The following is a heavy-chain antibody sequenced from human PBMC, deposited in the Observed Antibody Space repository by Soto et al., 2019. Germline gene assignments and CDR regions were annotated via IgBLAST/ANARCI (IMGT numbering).Heavy chain of an antibody. CDR2: IIPIFGTA. CDR1: GGTFSSYA. CDR3: ARDKSSSIHFDY. D-gene: IGHD6-6*01. V-gene: IGHV1-69*13. Sequence: VTVSCKASGGTFSSYAISWVRQAPGQGLEWMGGIIPIFGTANYAQKFQGRVTITADESTSTAYMELSSLRSEDTAVYYCARDKSSSIHFDYWGQGTLVTVSS. J-gene: IGHJ4*02.